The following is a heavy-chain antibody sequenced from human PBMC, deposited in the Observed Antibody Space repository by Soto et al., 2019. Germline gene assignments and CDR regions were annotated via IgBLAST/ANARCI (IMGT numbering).Heavy chain of an antibody. J-gene: IGHJ4*02. CDR2: ITYDGSNK. CDR1: GVIFHNYG. CDR3: AKVDYTSGWYGFFDS. Sequence: GGSLRLSCAASGVIFHNYGMHWVRQAPGKGLEWVAVITYDGSNKYYVDSVKGRFTVSRDNSKDILYLQMNSLRAEDTAVYYCAKVDYTSGWYGFFDSWGQGTLVTVSS. V-gene: IGHV3-30*18. D-gene: IGHD6-19*01.